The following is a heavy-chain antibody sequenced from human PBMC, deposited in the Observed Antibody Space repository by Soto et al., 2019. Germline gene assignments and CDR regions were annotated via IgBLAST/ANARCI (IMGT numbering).Heavy chain of an antibody. CDR2: ISASDGSS. CDR3: ATYYFGSGSYYPFDT. Sequence: GASVKVSCKASGYGFSFGLSWVRQAPGQGLEWMGWISASDGSSNPAQKFRPRIALTTDTSTNTAYMELLSLTSDDTAVYFCATYYFGSGSYYPFDTWGQGTLVTVSS. D-gene: IGHD3-10*01. J-gene: IGHJ4*02. CDR1: GYGFSFG. V-gene: IGHV1-18*01.